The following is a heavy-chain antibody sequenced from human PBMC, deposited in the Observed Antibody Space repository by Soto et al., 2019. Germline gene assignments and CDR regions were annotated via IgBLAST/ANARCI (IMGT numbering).Heavy chain of an antibody. V-gene: IGHV4-30-2*01. CDR3: ARGQVVAAQH. CDR2: IYHSGST. CDR1: GGSISSGGYS. Sequence: QLQLQESGSGLVKPSQTLSLTCAVSGGSISSGGYSWSWIRQPPGKGLEWIGYIYHSGSTYYNPSLKIRFTLSVARSKNQFSLKLSSVTAADTAVYYCARGQVVAAQHWGQGTLVTVSS. J-gene: IGHJ4*02. D-gene: IGHD2-15*01.